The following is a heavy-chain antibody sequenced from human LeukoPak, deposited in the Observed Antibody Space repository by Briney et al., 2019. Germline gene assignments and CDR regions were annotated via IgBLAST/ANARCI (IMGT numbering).Heavy chain of an antibody. V-gene: IGHV3-30-3*01. Sequence: PGGSLRLSCAASGFTFRNYVIHWVRQAPGKGLEWVAVTSSDLNVKLYADSVKGRFTISRDNSRSTLYLQMNSLRPEDTAIYYCARDGYYGSGSPPSLYFDYWGQGTLVTVSS. CDR1: GFTFRNYV. J-gene: IGHJ4*02. D-gene: IGHD3-10*01. CDR3: ARDGYYGSGSPPSLYFDY. CDR2: TSSDLNVK.